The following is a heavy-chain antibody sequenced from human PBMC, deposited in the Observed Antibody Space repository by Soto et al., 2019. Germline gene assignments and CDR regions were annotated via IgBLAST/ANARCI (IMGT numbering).Heavy chain of an antibody. D-gene: IGHD3-16*01. CDR3: AKDPSYGNTDDY. CDR2: ISGSGGST. V-gene: IGHV3-23*01. Sequence: GGPLRLSCAASGFSFTSYAMTWVRQAPGKGLEWVSTISGSGGSTYYADSVKGRFTISRDNSKNTLYLQMNSLRAEDTAVYYCAKDPSYGNTDDYWGQGTLVTVSS. J-gene: IGHJ4*02. CDR1: GFSFTSYA.